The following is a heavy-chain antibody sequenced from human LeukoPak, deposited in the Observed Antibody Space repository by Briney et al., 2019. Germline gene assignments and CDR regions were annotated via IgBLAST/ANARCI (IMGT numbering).Heavy chain of an antibody. CDR3: ARDLYDSSGANI. CDR1: GYTFTSYG. J-gene: IGHJ3*02. V-gene: IGHV1-69*13. CDR2: IIPIFGTA. Sequence: GASVKVSCKASGYTFTSYGISWVRQAPGQGLEWMGGIIPIFGTANYAQKFQGRVTITADESTSTAYMELSSLRSEDTAVYYCARDLYDSSGANIWGQGTMVTVSS. D-gene: IGHD3-22*01.